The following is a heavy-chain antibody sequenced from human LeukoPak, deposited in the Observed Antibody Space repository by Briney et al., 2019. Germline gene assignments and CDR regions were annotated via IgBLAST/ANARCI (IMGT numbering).Heavy chain of an antibody. D-gene: IGHD6-6*01. CDR1: GGSISSYY. J-gene: IGHJ6*02. Sequence: KSSETLSLACTVSGGSISSYYWSWIRQPPGKGLEWIGYIYYSGSTNYNPSLKSRVTISVDTSKNQFSLELSSVTAADTAVYYCAREGSSLYYYYGMDVWGQGTTVTVSS. CDR2: IYYSGST. V-gene: IGHV4-59*01. CDR3: AREGSSLYYYYGMDV.